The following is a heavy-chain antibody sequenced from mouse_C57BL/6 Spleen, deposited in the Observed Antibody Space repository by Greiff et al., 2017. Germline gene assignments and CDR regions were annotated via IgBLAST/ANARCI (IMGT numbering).Heavy chain of an antibody. CDR3: ARGGLHAMDY. V-gene: IGHV1-69*01. D-gene: IGHD3-1*01. CDR1: GYTFTSYW. CDR2: IDPSDSYT. Sequence: QVQLQQPGAELVMPGASVKLSCKASGYTFTSYWMHWVKQRPGQGLEWIGEIDPSDSYTNYNQKFKGKSTLTVDKSSSTAYMQLSSLTSEDSAVYYCARGGLHAMDYWGQGTSVTFSS. J-gene: IGHJ4*01.